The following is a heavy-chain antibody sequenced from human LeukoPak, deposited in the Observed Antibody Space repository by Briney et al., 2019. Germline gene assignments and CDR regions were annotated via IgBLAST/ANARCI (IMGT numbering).Heavy chain of an antibody. D-gene: IGHD3-3*01. Sequence: SETLSLTCTVSGGSISSYYWSWIRQPPGKGLEWIGYIYYSGSTNYNPSLKSRVTISVDTSKNQFSLKLSSVTAADTAVYYCAVRDFWSGPNQLIDYWGQGTLVTVSS. CDR3: AVRDFWSGPNQLIDY. CDR1: GGSISSYY. CDR2: IYYSGST. J-gene: IGHJ4*02. V-gene: IGHV4-59*01.